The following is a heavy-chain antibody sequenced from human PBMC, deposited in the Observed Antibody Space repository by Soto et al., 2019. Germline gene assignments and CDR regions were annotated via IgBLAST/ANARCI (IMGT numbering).Heavy chain of an antibody. CDR2: ISGSGGST. CDR1: GFTFSSYA. Sequence: EVQLLESGGGLVQPGGSLRLSCAASGFTFSSYAMSWVRQAPGKGLEWVSAISGSGGSTYYADSVKGRFTISRDNSKNTLYLQMNSMRAEDTAVYYCAKDGTLITLAFDIWGQGTMVTVSS. D-gene: IGHD1-1*01. J-gene: IGHJ3*02. V-gene: IGHV3-23*01. CDR3: AKDGTLITLAFDI.